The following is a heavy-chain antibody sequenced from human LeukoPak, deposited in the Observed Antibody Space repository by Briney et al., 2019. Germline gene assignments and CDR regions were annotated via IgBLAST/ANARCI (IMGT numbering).Heavy chain of an antibody. V-gene: IGHV1-24*01. Sequence: ASVKVSCKASGGTFSSYAISWVRQAPGKGLEWMGGFDPEDGETIYAQKFQGRVTMTEDTSTDTAYMELSSLRSEDTAVYYCATGYSGYDWWVRPFDPWGQGTLVTVSS. CDR3: ATGYSGYDWWVRPFDP. CDR1: GGTFSSYA. J-gene: IGHJ5*02. D-gene: IGHD5-12*01. CDR2: FDPEDGET.